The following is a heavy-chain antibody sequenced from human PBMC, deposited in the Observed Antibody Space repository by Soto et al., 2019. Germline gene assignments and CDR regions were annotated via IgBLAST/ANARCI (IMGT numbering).Heavy chain of an antibody. CDR3: VRGGSNYAS. CDR2: IKPDESEK. V-gene: IGHV3-7*01. CDR1: GFTFSDSW. J-gene: IGHJ5*02. Sequence: EVQLVESGGGLGQHGGSLRLSCTASGFTFSDSWMTWVRQAPGKGLEWVARIKPDESEKKYADSVKGRFSISRDNAKNSMYLQMDSLRGEDTAVYYCVRGGSNYASWGQGTLVTVSS. D-gene: IGHD4-4*01.